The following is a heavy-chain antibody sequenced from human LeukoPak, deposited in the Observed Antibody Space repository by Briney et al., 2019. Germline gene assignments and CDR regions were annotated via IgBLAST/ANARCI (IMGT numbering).Heavy chain of an antibody. CDR3: ARALWFGRNWFDP. D-gene: IGHD3-10*01. CDR2: INHSGST. Sequence: SETLSLTCAVYGGSFSGYYWSWIRQPPGKGLEWIGEINHSGSTNCNPSLKSRVTISVDTSKNQFSLKLSSVTAADTAVYYCARALWFGRNWFDPWGQGTLVTVSS. V-gene: IGHV4-34*01. J-gene: IGHJ5*02. CDR1: GGSFSGYY.